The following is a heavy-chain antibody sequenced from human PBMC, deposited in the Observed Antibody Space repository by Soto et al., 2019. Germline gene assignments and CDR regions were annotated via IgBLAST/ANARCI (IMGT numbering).Heavy chain of an antibody. CDR1: GYTFTGYY. V-gene: IGHV1-2*04. CDR2: INPNSGGT. CDR3: ARASGLEARYFDY. Sequence: GASVKVSCKASGYTFTGYYMHWVRQAPGQGLEWMGWINPNSGGTNYAQKFQGWVTMTRDTSISTAYMELSRLRSDDTAVYYCARASGLEARYFDYWGQGTLVTVSS. D-gene: IGHD1-1*01. J-gene: IGHJ4*02.